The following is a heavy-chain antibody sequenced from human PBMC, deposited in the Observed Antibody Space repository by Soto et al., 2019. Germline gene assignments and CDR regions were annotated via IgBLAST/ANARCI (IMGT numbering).Heavy chain of an antibody. CDR3: ARHNIGSGWYGGASTGPLKVYYYGMDV. CDR1: GYSFTSYW. Sequence: GESLKISCKGSGYSFTSYWIGWVRQMPGKGLEWMGIIYPGDSDTRYSPSFQGQVTISADKSISTAYLQWSSLKASDTAMYYCARHNIGSGWYGGASTGPLKVYYYGMDVGGQGTTVTAP. CDR2: IYPGDSDT. D-gene: IGHD6-19*01. V-gene: IGHV5-51*01. J-gene: IGHJ6*02.